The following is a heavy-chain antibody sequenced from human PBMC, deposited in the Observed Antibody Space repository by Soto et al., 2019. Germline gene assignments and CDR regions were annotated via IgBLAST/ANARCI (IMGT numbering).Heavy chain of an antibody. Sequence: SETLSLTCTVSGGSISSYYWSWIRQPPGKGLEWIGYIYYSGSTNYNPSLKSRVTISVDTSKNQFSLKLSSVTAADTAVYYCARRYGVTFDYWGQGTLVTVSS. CDR1: GGSISSYY. V-gene: IGHV4-59*08. CDR3: ARRYGVTFDY. D-gene: IGHD4-17*01. J-gene: IGHJ4*02. CDR2: IYYSGST.